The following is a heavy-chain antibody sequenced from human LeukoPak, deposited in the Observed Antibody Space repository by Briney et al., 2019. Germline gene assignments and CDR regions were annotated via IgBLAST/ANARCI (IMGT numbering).Heavy chain of an antibody. CDR3: ARAPIVGASVPDY. Sequence: GASVTVSCKASGYTFTSYDIDWVRQATGHGLEWMGWMNPNSGNTGYAQKFQGGVTMTRNTSISTAYMELSGLRSEDTAVYYCARAPIVGASVPDYWGQGTLVTVSS. J-gene: IGHJ4*02. V-gene: IGHV1-8*01. D-gene: IGHD1-26*01. CDR2: MNPNSGNT. CDR1: GYTFTSYD.